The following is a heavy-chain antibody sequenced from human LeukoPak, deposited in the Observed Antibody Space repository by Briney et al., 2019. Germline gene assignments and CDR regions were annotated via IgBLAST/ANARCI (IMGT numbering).Heavy chain of an antibody. CDR3: AKDSMAI. CDR2: ISYDGSNK. V-gene: IGHV3-30*18. CDR1: GFTFSSYG. D-gene: IGHD5-24*01. J-gene: IGHJ3*02. Sequence: GRSLRLSCAASGFTFSSYGMHWVRQAPGKGLEWVAVISYDGSNKYYADSVKGRFTISRDNSKNTLYLQMNSLRAEDTAVYYCAKDSMAIWGPGTMVTVSS.